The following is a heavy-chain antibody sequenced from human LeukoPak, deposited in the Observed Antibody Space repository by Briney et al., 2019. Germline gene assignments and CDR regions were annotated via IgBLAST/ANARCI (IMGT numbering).Heavy chain of an antibody. J-gene: IGHJ4*02. V-gene: IGHV1-69*05. CDR3: ARGELGDRSGFSFFDY. Sequence: SVKVSCKAPRGTFDSYGISWVRQAPGQGLEWMGGVMAIFGRVKYGQKFQGRAAITTDASTSTAYMELSSMTSEDTGVYYCARGELGDRSGFSFFDYWGQGTLVTVSS. D-gene: IGHD3-22*01. CDR2: VMAIFGRV. CDR1: RGTFDSYG.